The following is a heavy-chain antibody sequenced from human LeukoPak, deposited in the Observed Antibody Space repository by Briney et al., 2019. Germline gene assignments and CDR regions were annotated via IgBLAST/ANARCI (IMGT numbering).Heavy chain of an antibody. CDR1: GFTFSSYA. D-gene: IGHD3-16*01. Sequence: GGSLRLSCAASGFTFSSYAMSWVRQAPGKGLGWVSAISGSGGSTYYADSVKGRFTISRDNSKNTLYLQMNSLRAEDTAVYYCATDLMITFGVDGWGQGTLVTVSS. V-gene: IGHV3-23*01. J-gene: IGHJ4*02. CDR2: ISGSGGST. CDR3: ATDLMITFGVDG.